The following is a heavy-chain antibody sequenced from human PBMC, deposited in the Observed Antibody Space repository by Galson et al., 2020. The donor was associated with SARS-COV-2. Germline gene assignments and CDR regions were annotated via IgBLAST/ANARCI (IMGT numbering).Heavy chain of an antibody. CDR1: GFTVKTFA. CDR3: AELDFPDELGRDY. Sequence: PGGSLRLSCVASGFTVKTFAMHWVRQAPGKGLEWVAVISNDGTNKYYADSVKGRFTMSRDNSKNTLYLQMNSLRVEDTGVYYCAELDFPDELGRDYWGQGTLVTVSS. J-gene: IGHJ4*02. V-gene: IGHV3-30*18. D-gene: IGHD7-27*01. CDR2: ISNDGTNK.